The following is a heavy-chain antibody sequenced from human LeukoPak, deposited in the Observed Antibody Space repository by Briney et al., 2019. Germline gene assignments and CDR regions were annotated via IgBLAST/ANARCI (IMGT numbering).Heavy chain of an antibody. D-gene: IGHD3-10*01. V-gene: IGHV4-4*07. CDR3: AGLYYYGSGSSFDY. CDR1: GASVNSYY. Sequence: SETLSLTCTVSGASVNSYYWDWIRQPAGKGLEWIGRIYTSGSTNYNPSLKSRVTMSVDTSKNQFSLKLSSVTAADTAVYYCAGLYYYGSGSSFDYWGQGTLVTVSS. CDR2: IYTSGST. J-gene: IGHJ4*02.